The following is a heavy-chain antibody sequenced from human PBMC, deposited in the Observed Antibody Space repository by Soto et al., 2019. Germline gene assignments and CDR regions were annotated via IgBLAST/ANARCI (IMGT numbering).Heavy chain of an antibody. CDR1: GGSISSGGYY. CDR2: ISYSGST. Sequence: QVQLQESGPGLVQPSQTLSLTCTVSGGSISSGGYYWSWIRQHPGTGLEWIGHISYSGSTYYITSLKGPVTISVDPSTPKFSLRVNSLTAAYTAVNCFARGVPHLGEGTLVSFSS. J-gene: IGHJ4*01. V-gene: IGHV4-31*01. CDR3: ARGVPH.